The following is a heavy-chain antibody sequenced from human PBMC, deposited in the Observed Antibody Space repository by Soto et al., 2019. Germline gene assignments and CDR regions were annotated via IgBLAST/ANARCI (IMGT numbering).Heavy chain of an antibody. CDR3: ARQGFGPLHGLVDV. V-gene: IGHV4-59*03. CDR2: VHHSWGS. J-gene: IGHJ6*02. Sequence: QVQLQESGPGLVKPSEPLSLSCTVSGCSISSYYWSWFRQSPGKRMEWIGYVHHSWGSSYNPSLQRRVPISLSTSRRQSSPKVTSVAATGAAVYYCARQGFGPLHGLVDVWGQGTTVTVSS. D-gene: IGHD3-10*01. CDR1: GCSISSYY.